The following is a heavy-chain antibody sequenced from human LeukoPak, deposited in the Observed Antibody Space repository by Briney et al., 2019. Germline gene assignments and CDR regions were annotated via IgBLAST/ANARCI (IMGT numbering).Heavy chain of an antibody. Sequence: GGSLRLSCAASGFTFSSYWMHWVRQAQGKGLVWVSHINPDGSSTTYADSVKGRFTISRDNAKNTLYLQMNSLRAEDTAVYYCASSLGPDYWGLGTLVSVSS. J-gene: IGHJ4*02. V-gene: IGHV3-74*01. CDR3: ASSLGPDY. CDR2: INPDGSST. D-gene: IGHD3-16*01. CDR1: GFTFSSYW.